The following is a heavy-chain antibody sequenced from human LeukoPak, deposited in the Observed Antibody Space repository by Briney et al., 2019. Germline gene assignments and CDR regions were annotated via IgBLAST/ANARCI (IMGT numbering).Heavy chain of an antibody. CDR3: ASSPPGTEYFHH. CDR1: GDSVSSYY. CDR2: INYSGST. J-gene: IGHJ1*01. Sequence: SETLSLTCTVSGDSVSSYYWSWIRQPPGKGLEWIGYINYSGSTNYNPSLKSRVTISGDTSKNQFSLKLSSATAADTAVYYCASSPPGTEYFHHWGQGTLVTVSS. V-gene: IGHV4-59*08.